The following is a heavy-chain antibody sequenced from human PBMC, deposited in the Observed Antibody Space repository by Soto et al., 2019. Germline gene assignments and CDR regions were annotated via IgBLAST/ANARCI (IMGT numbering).Heavy chain of an antibody. D-gene: IGHD3-22*01. V-gene: IGHV4-38-2*02. CDR3: ARAGGYYDSSGYFDY. CDR1: GYSISSGYY. CDR2: IYHSGST. J-gene: IGHJ4*02. Sequence: SETLSLTCTVSGYSISSGYYWGWIRQPPGKGLEWIGSIYHSGSTYYNPSLKSRVTISVDTSKNQFSLKLSSVTAADTAVYYCARAGGYYDSSGYFDYWGQGTLVTVSS.